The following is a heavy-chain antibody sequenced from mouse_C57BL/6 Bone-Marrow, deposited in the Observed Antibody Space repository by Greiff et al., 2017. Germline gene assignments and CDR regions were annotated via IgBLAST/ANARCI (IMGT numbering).Heavy chain of an antibody. V-gene: IGHV1-63*01. CDR1: GYTFTNYW. Sequence: QVHVKQSGAELVRPGTSVKMSCKASGYTFTNYWIGWAKQRPGHGLEWIGDIYPGGGYTNYNEKFKGKATLTADKSSSTAYMQFSSLTSEDSAIYYCAASGSTYFDYWGQGTTLTVSS. CDR3: AASGSTYFDY. D-gene: IGHD3-1*01. J-gene: IGHJ2*01. CDR2: IYPGGGYT.